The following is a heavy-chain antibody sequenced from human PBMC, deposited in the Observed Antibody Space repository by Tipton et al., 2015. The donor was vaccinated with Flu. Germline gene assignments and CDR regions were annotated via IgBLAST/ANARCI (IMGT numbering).Heavy chain of an antibody. V-gene: IGHV4-34*01. Sequence: GLVKPSEALSLTCAVYGGSFSGYYWSWIRQPPGKGLEWIGEINHSGSTNYNPSLKSRVTISVDTSKNQFSLKLSSVAAADTAVYYCARGRNYWGQGTLVTVSS. CDR3: ARGRNY. J-gene: IGHJ4*02. CDR2: INHSGST. CDR1: GGSFSGYY. D-gene: IGHD1-14*01.